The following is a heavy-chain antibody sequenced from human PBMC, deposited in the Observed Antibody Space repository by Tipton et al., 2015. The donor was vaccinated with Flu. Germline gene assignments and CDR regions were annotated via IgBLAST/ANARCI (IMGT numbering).Heavy chain of an antibody. CDR1: GFTVNSNY. J-gene: IGHJ5*02. CDR3: TRGQGANP. V-gene: IGHV3-53*01. CDR2: IYSDGRA. Sequence: SLRLSCAASGFTVNSNYMSWVRQAPGKGLEWVSVIYSDGRAYYVDSVKGRFTVSRDDSKNMLSLQMDSLRAEDTAVYYSTRGQGANPWGQGTLVTVSS.